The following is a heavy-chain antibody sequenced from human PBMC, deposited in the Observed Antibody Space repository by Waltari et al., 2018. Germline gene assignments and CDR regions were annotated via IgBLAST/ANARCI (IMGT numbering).Heavy chain of an antibody. V-gene: IGHV3-30-3*01. CDR3: ARAVTGEDAFDM. CDR1: GFIFSNFA. CDR2: ISYDGSSQ. Sequence: QEQMVESGGGVVQPGRPLSLSCSISGFIFSNFAMNWVGQAPGKGLEWLAVISYDGSSQYYADSVKGRFSVSRDSFKNTVYLHMNGLRTEDTAVYYCARAVTGEDAFDMWGQGTMVTVSS. J-gene: IGHJ3*02. D-gene: IGHD2-21*02.